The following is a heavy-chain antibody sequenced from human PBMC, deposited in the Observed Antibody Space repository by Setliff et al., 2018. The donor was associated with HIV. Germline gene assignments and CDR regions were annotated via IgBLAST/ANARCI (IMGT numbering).Heavy chain of an antibody. J-gene: IGHJ5*02. CDR2: IHYNEKT. CDR1: GGSASNSRYY. V-gene: IGHV4-39*01. D-gene: IGHD3-22*01. CDR3: ASRVYYYDSNNFLREEGFDP. Sequence: SDTLSLTCTVSGGSASNSRYYWAWIRQPPGKGLEYIGSIHYNEKTYYNPSLKSRVTISIDTSKNQFSLNLTSVTAADTAVCYCASRVYYYDSNNFLREEGFDPWGQGTLVTVSS.